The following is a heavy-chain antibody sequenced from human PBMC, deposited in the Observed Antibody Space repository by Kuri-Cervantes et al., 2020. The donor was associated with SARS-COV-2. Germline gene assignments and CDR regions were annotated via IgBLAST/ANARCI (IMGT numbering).Heavy chain of an antibody. D-gene: IGHD2-8*01. CDR1: GYTFTDYY. CDR3: ATSDCTNGVCYSHYYYYGMDV. V-gene: IGHV1-2*02. Sequence: SVPVSYKDSGYTFTDYYMHWVRQAPGQGLEWMGWINPNSGGTNYAQKFQGRVTMTRDTSISTAYMELGRLRSDDTAVYYCATSDCTNGVCYSHYYYYGMDVWGQGTTVTVSS. CDR2: INPNSGGT. J-gene: IGHJ6*02.